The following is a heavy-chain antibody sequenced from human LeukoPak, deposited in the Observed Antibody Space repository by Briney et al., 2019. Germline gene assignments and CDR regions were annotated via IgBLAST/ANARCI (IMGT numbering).Heavy chain of an antibody. J-gene: IGHJ4*02. D-gene: IGHD6-19*01. V-gene: IGHV3-74*01. Sequence: GGSLRLSCAASGFTLRTYWMHWVRRAPGKGLVWISRIDPDERGIFYADSVKGRFTISRDNAKDTVYLQMNSVRADDTAVYYCTRGSSGWEGIDNWGQGILVTVSS. CDR3: TRGSSGWEGIDN. CDR2: IDPDERGI. CDR1: GFTLRTYW.